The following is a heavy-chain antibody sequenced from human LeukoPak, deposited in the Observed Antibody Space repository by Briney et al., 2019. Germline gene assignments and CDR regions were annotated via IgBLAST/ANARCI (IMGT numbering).Heavy chain of an antibody. CDR1: GGSFSGDY. CDR2: INHSGNT. Sequence: SETLSLTCAVYGGSFSGDYWSWIRHPPGKGLEGIGDINHSGNTNYNPSLKSRVTMSVDTSKNQFSLKLSSVTDADTAVYYCARGLRPYYSLGPGEYWGQGTLVTVSS. V-gene: IGHV4-34*01. CDR3: ARGLRPYYSLGPGEY. D-gene: IGHD3-10*01. J-gene: IGHJ4*02.